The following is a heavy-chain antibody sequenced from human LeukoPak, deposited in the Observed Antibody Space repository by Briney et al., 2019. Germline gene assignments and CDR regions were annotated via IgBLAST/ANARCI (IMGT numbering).Heavy chain of an antibody. CDR1: GFTFTSFG. V-gene: IGHV1-18*01. D-gene: IGHD1-26*01. CDR3: ARDPLDYWATSSGSRRPAFDY. Sequence: ASVTVSCKASGFTFTSFGITWVRQAPGQGLEWMGWISAYNGNTQYAQNLQGRVTITTDTSTNTAYMELRSLRSDDTAVYYCARDPLDYWATSSGSRRPAFDYWGQGTLVSVSS. J-gene: IGHJ4*02. CDR2: ISAYNGNT.